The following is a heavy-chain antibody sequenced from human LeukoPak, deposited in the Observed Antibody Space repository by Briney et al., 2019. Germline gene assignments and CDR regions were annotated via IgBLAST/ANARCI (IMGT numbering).Heavy chain of an antibody. V-gene: IGHV4-39*07. J-gene: IGHJ4*02. CDR3: AVLYGSGSYYAHDY. CDR2: IYYSGST. Sequence: SETLSLTCTVSGGSISSSSYYWGWIRQPPGKGLEWIGSIYYSGSTYYNPSLKSRVTISVDTSKNQFSLKLSSVTAADTAVYYCAVLYGSGSYYAHDYWGQGTLVTVSS. D-gene: IGHD3-10*01. CDR1: GGSISSSSYY.